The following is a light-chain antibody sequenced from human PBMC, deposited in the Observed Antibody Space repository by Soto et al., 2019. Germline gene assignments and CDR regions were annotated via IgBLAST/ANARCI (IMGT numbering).Light chain of an antibody. CDR3: QQRSSWPT. V-gene: IGKV3-11*01. CDR2: DTS. Sequence: EIVLTQSPATLSLSPGERATLSCRASQSVNSYLAWYQQKCGQAPRLLIYDTSNRATGIPDSFSASGSGTDFTLTISSLEPEDFAVYDGQQRSSWPTFGQGTRLEIK. CDR1: QSVNSY. J-gene: IGKJ2*01.